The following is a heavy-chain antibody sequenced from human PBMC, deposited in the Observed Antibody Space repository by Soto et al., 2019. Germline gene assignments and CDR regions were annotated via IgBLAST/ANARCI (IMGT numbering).Heavy chain of an antibody. V-gene: IGHV4-59*08. CDR2: IHYNENT. CDR1: GGSISSYS. J-gene: IGHJ4*02. Sequence: SETLSLTCTVSGGSISSYSWSWVRQPPGKGLEWIGNIHYNENTKYNPSLKSRVTMSVDTSKNQFSLRLSSVTAADTAVYYCARRYGPGFDYWGQGTLVTVSS. D-gene: IGHD4-17*01. CDR3: ARRYGPGFDY.